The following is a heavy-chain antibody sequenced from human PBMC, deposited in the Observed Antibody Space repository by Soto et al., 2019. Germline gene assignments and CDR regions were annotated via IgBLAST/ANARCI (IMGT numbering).Heavy chain of an antibody. V-gene: IGHV3-30*18. CDR3: AKALGGLQSVEWILYPNYFDY. CDR2: ISYDGSIE. J-gene: IGHJ4*02. D-gene: IGHD3-3*01. CDR1: GFTFSSYG. Sequence: QVQLVESGGGVVQPGRSLRLSCAASGFTFSSYGMHWARQAPGKGLEWLSFISYDGSIESYADSVKGRFAISRDNSKNTLYLQMNSLRSEDTALYYCAKALGGLQSVEWILYPNYFDYWGQGTLVTVSS.